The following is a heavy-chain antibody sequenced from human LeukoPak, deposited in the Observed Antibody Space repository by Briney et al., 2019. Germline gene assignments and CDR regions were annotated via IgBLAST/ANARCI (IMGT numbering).Heavy chain of an antibody. Sequence: SVKVSCKASGGTFSSYAISWVRQAPGQGLEWMGGIIPIFGTAIYAQKFQGRATITPDESTSTAYMELSSLRSEDTAVYYCARSRPPIVVVVAAPQYNWFDPWGQGTLVTVSS. V-gene: IGHV1-69*01. J-gene: IGHJ5*02. CDR3: ARSRPPIVVVVAAPQYNWFDP. D-gene: IGHD2-15*01. CDR1: GGTFSSYA. CDR2: IIPIFGTA.